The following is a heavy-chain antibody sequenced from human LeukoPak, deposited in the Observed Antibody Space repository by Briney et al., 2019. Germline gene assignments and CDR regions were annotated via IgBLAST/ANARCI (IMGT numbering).Heavy chain of an antibody. Sequence: PGGSLRLSCAASGFTFSSYSMNWVREAPGKGLEWVSSISSSSSYIYYADSVKGRFTISRDNAKNSLYLQMNSLRAEDTAVYYCAKEGPMGVHMGFDYWGQGTLVTVSS. CDR2: ISSSSSYI. J-gene: IGHJ4*02. D-gene: IGHD1-26*01. V-gene: IGHV3-21*01. CDR1: GFTFSSYS. CDR3: AKEGPMGVHMGFDY.